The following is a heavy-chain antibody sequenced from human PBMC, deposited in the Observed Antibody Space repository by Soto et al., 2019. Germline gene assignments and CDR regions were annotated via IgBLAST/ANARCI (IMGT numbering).Heavy chain of an antibody. CDR2: ILSDGSNK. Sequence: PGGSLRLSCAASGFTFSTYAIHWVRQAPGKGLEWVAVILSDGSNKYYADSVKGRFTLSRDNSKNTLYLQMNSLRAEDTAVYYCARGSGWLVPFDYWGQGTLVTVSS. D-gene: IGHD6-19*01. J-gene: IGHJ4*02. V-gene: IGHV3-30*03. CDR1: GFTFSTYA. CDR3: ARGSGWLVPFDY.